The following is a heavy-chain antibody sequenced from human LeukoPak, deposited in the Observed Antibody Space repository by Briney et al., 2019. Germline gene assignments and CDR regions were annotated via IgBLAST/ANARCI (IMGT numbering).Heavy chain of an antibody. J-gene: IGHJ4*02. CDR3: ARDPRYFDGEYYFDY. D-gene: IGHD3-9*01. V-gene: IGHV1-18*01. CDR2: ISAYNGNT. CDR1: GYTFTSYG. Sequence: ASVTVSCKASGYTFTSYGISWVRQAPGQGLEWMGWISAYNGNTNYAQKLQGRVTMTTDTSTSTAYMELRSLRSDDTAVYYCARDPRYFDGEYYFDYWGQGTLVTVSS.